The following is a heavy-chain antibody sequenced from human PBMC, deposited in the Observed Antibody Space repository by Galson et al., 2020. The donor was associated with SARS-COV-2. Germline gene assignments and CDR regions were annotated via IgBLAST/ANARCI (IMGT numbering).Heavy chain of an antibody. CDR2: INSDGSST. V-gene: IGHV3-74*01. CDR1: GFTFSSYW. D-gene: IGHD3-22*01. J-gene: IGHJ3*02. Sequence: GGSLRLSCAASGFTFSSYWMHWVRQAPGKGLVWVSRINSDGSSTTYADSVKGRFTISRDNAKNMLYLQMNSPRAEDTAMYYCAKEYYYDSSGPLDAFDIWGKGTMVTVSS. CDR3: AKEYYYDSSGPLDAFDI.